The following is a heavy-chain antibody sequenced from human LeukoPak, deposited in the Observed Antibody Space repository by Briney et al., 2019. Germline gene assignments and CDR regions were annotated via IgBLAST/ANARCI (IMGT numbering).Heavy chain of an antibody. J-gene: IGHJ4*02. CDR1: GGSISSGSYY. D-gene: IGHD3-16*01. Sequence: SETLSLTCTVSGGSISSGSYYWSWIRQPAGKGLEWIGRIYTSGSTNYNLSLKSRVTISVDTSKNQFSLKLSSVTAADTAVYYCARMVRRTFHFDYWGQGTLVTVSS. CDR3: ARMVRRTFHFDY. V-gene: IGHV4-61*02. CDR2: IYTSGST.